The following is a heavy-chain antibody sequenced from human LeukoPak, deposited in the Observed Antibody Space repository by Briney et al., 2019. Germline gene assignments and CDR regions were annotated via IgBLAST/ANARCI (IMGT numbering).Heavy chain of an antibody. CDR1: GGTFSSYA. CDR3: ARNTVYGDYVYPDY. D-gene: IGHD4-17*01. J-gene: IGHJ4*02. CDR2: IIPIFGTA. V-gene: IGHV1-69*05. Sequence: VASVKVSCKASGGTFSSYAISWVRQAPGQGLEWMGRIIPIFGTANYAQKFQGRVTITTDESTSTAYMELSSLRSEDTAVYYCARNTVYGDYVYPDYWGQGTLVTVSS.